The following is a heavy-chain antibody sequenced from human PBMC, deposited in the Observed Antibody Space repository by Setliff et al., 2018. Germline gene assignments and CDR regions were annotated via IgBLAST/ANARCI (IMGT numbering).Heavy chain of an antibody. J-gene: IGHJ5*02. CDR2: INHSGST. CDR1: GGSFSGYY. CDR3: ARAGPTVTFFRVLVISWWDP. D-gene: IGHD3-3*01. Sequence: SETLSLTCAVYGGSFSGYYWGWIRQPPGEGLEWIGEINHSGSTNYNPSLKSRVTISVDTSKNQFSLKLSSVTAADTATYYCARAGPTVTFFRVLVISWWDPWGQGSLVTVSS. V-gene: IGHV4-34*01.